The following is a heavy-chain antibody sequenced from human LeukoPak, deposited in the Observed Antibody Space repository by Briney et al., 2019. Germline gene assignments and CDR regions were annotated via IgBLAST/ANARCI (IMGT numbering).Heavy chain of an antibody. CDR2: IYYSGST. V-gene: IGHV4-59*01. J-gene: IGHJ6*03. CDR3: ARETSQKGAHYMDV. D-gene: IGHD3-16*01. CDR1: GGSISSYY. Sequence: SETLSLTCTVSGGSISSYYWSWIRQPPGKGLEGIGYIYYSGSTNYNLSLKSRVTISVDTSKNQFSLKLSSVTAADTAVYYCARETSQKGAHYMDVWGKGTTVTISS.